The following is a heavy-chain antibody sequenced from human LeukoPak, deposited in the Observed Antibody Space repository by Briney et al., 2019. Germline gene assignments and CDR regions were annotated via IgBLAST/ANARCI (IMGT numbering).Heavy chain of an antibody. J-gene: IGHJ4*02. Sequence: PSETLSLTCTVSGGSISSSSYYWGWIRQPPGKGLEWIGSIYYSGSTYYNPSLKSRVTISVDTSKNQFSLKLSSVTAADTAVYYCARGATIFGVVITYFDYWGQGTLVTVSS. CDR1: GGSISSSSYY. V-gene: IGHV4-39*07. CDR2: IYYSGST. D-gene: IGHD3-3*01. CDR3: ARGATIFGVVITYFDY.